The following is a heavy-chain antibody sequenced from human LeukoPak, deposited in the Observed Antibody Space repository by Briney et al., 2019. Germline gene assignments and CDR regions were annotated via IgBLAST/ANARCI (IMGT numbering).Heavy chain of an antibody. J-gene: IGHJ5*02. V-gene: IGHV4-39*01. CDR1: GGSISSSSYY. CDR3: ARGVVVPAARSVVDP. D-gene: IGHD2-2*01. Sequence: SETLSLTCTVSGGSISSSSYYWGWIRQPPGKGLEWIGSIYYSGSTYYNPSLKSRVTISVDTSKNQFSLKLSSVTAADTAVYYCARGVVVPAARSVVDPWGQGTLVTVSS. CDR2: IYYSGST.